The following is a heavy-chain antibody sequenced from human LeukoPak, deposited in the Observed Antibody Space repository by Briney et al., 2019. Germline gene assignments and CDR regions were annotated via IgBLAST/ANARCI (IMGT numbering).Heavy chain of an antibody. CDR2: IYPGDSDT. J-gene: IGHJ3*02. D-gene: IGHD6-13*01. V-gene: IGHV5-51*01. Sequence: GESLRISCKGSGYSFTSYWIGWVRQMPGKGLEWMGIIYPGDSDTRYSPSFQGQVTISADKSISTAYLQWGSLKASDTAMYYCARRSSSWYGAFDIWGQGTMVAVSS. CDR1: GYSFTSYW. CDR3: ARRSSSWYGAFDI.